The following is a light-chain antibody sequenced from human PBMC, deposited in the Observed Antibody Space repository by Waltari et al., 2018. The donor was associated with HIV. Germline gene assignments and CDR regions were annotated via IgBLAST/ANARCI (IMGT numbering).Light chain of an antibody. CDR2: WAS. CDR1: PSIFYISKNANF. Sequence: VMTQSPHSLALSLGDRATINCTSSPSIFYISKNANFLAWYQQKPGQSPKLLIYWASTRASGVPDRFSGSGSRTDFTLSISSLQSEDVAVYFCQQYYSTPPTFGQWTRVEIK. V-gene: IGKV4-1*01. J-gene: IGKJ1*01. CDR3: QQYYSTPPT.